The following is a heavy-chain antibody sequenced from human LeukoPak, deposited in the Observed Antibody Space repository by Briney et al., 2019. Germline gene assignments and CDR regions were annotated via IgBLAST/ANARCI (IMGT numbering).Heavy chain of an antibody. J-gene: IGHJ6*02. D-gene: IGHD3-16*02. CDR2: INHSGST. CDR3: ARWGRSRLGELSFIGSYYYYGMDV. CDR1: GGSFSGYY. Sequence: SETLSLTCAVYGGSFSGYYWSWIRQPPGKGLEWIGEINHSGSTNYNPSLKSRVTISVDTSKNQFSLKLSSVTAADTAVYYCARWGRSRLGELSFIGSYYYYGMDVWGQGTTVTVSS. V-gene: IGHV4-34*01.